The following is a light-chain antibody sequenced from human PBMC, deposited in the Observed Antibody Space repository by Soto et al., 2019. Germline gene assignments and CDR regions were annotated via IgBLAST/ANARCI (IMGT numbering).Light chain of an antibody. CDR1: QSVSSN. Sequence: EIVMTQSPTILSVSPGERATLSCRASQSVSSNLAWYQQKPGQAPRLLIYGVYTRAPGIPARFSGSGSGTEFILTISSLQSEDFGVYYCQQYNNWPPITFGQGTRLEIK. J-gene: IGKJ5*01. V-gene: IGKV3D-15*01. CDR3: QQYNNWPPIT. CDR2: GVY.